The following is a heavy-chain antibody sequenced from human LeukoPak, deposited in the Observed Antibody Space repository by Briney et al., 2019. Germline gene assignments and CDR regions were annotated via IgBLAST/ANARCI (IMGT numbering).Heavy chain of an antibody. CDR3: ARDIATIQHQD. J-gene: IGHJ4*02. D-gene: IGHD1-1*01. V-gene: IGHV1-18*01. Sequence: GASVKVSCKVSGYTLTELSMHWVRQAPGQGLEWMGRISAYSGNTNYVRKFQDRVTMTTDTSTSTAYMELRSLRSDDTAVYFCARDIATIQHQDWGQGTLVTVSS. CDR2: ISAYSGNT. CDR1: GYTLTELS.